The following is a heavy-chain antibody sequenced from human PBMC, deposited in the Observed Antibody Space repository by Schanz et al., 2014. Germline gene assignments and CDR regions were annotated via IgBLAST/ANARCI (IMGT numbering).Heavy chain of an antibody. Sequence: QVQLQESGPGLVKPSETLSLMCTVSGGSMDTHYWGWIRQPPGKGLEWIAFIYSSGIANYNPSLGMGAPISVPTSKTHSSLGLPSVPAADTATYYCARRVVPATMGLYFDLWGQGTLVTVSS. V-gene: IGHV4-59*08. CDR1: GGSMDTHY. J-gene: IGHJ4*02. D-gene: IGHD2-21*01. CDR2: IYSSGIA. CDR3: ARRVVPATMGLYFDL.